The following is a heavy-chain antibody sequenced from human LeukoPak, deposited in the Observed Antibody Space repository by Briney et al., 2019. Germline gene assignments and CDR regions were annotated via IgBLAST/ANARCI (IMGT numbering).Heavy chain of an antibody. CDR1: GGSFSGYY. Sequence: SETLSLTCAVYGGSFSGYYWSWIRQPPGKGLEWIGEINHSGSTNYNPSLKSRVTISVDTSKNQFSLKLSSVTAADTAVYYCARQIGYCSGGGCQSPYFDYWGQGTLVTVSS. CDR3: ARQIGYCSGGGCQSPYFDY. J-gene: IGHJ4*02. V-gene: IGHV4-34*01. D-gene: IGHD2-15*01. CDR2: INHSGST.